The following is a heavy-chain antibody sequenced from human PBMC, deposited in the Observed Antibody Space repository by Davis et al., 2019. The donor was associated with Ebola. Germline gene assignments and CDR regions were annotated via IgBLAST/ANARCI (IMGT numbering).Heavy chain of an antibody. J-gene: IGHJ4*02. V-gene: IGHV4-30-2*01. Sequence: SETLSLTCAVSGGSISSGGYSWSWIRQPPGKGLEWIGYIYHSGSTYYNPSLKSRVTISVDTSKNQFSLKLTSVTAADTAVYYCARGGDWKIDYWGQGTLVTVSS. D-gene: IGHD1-1*01. CDR1: GGSISSGGYS. CDR3: ARGGDWKIDY. CDR2: IYHSGST.